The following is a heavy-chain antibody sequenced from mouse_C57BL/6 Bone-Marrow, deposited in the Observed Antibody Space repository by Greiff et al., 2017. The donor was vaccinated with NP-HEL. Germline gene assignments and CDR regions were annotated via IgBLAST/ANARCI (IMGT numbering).Heavy chain of an antibody. V-gene: IGHV5-6*01. CDR1: GFTFSSYG. CDR3: ARHGTVYYYAMDY. D-gene: IGHD1-1*01. Sequence: EVHLVESGGDLVKPGGSLKLSCAASGFTFSSYGMSWVRQTPDKRLEWVATISSGGSYTYYPDSVKGRFTISRDNAKNTLYLQMSSLKSEDTAMYYCARHGTVYYYAMDYWGQGTSVTVSS. J-gene: IGHJ4*01. CDR2: ISSGGSYT.